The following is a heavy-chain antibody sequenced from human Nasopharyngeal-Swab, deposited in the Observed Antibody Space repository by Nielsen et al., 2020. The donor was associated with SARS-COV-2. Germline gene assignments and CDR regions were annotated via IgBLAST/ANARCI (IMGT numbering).Heavy chain of an antibody. J-gene: IGHJ4*02. D-gene: IGHD3-10*01. CDR2: INSPGGT. V-gene: IGHV3-23*01. CDR3: VKDYPELVGSSSIFDY. Sequence: GGSLLSCAASVFTFSGYSMSWVRQAPGKGLERVSGINSPGGTYYRDSVKGRFTISKDNSQNTLYLQMDSLRAEDTAIYYCVKDYPELVGSSSIFDYWGQGIQVTVSS. CDR1: VFTFSGYS.